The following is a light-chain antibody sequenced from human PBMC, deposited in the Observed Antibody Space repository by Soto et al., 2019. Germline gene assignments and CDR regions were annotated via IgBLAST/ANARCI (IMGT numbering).Light chain of an antibody. J-gene: IGKJ4*01. Sequence: EIVMTQSPATLSVSPGERATLSCRASESVSRNLAWYQQKPGQAPRLLIYAASTRATDIATRISVSGSGTEFTLTISSLQSEDFAVYYCQQYNKWPLTFGGGTKVEIK. V-gene: IGKV3-15*01. CDR2: AAS. CDR1: ESVSRN. CDR3: QQYNKWPLT.